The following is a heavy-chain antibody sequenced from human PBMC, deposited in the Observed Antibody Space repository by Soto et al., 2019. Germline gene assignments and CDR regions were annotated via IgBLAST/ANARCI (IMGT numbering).Heavy chain of an antibody. V-gene: IGHV3-48*03. CDR1: GFTFNDFV. CDR3: ARGFGRFNY. CDR2: IDGSGTTK. D-gene: IGHD3-10*01. Sequence: EVQLLESGGGLVQPGGSLRLSCGVSGFTFNDFVMNWVRQAPGKGLEWLAYIDGSGTTKKYADSVRGRFTISRDNPNNSLFLQMSSLRAADTAIYYCARGFGRFNYWGQGTLVYVSS. J-gene: IGHJ4*02.